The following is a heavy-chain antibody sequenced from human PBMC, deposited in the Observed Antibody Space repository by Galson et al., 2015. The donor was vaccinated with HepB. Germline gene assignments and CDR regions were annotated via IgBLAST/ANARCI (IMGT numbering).Heavy chain of an antibody. J-gene: IGHJ4*02. V-gene: IGHV3-30*04. Sequence: SLRLSCAASGFTFSSYAMHWVRQAPGKGLEWVAVISYDGSNKYYADSVKGRFTISRDNSKNTLYLQMNSLRAEDTAVYYCARDVATMVRGVLDYWGQGTLVTVSS. CDR3: ARDVATMVRGVLDY. CDR2: ISYDGSNK. CDR1: GFTFSSYA. D-gene: IGHD3-10*01.